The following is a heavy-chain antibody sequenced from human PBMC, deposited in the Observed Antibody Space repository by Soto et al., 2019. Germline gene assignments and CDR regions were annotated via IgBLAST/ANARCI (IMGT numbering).Heavy chain of an antibody. D-gene: IGHD5-12*01. CDR3: ARGVDPDY. CDR2: INHSGST. J-gene: IGHJ4*02. V-gene: IGHV4-34*01. CDR1: GGSFSGYY. Sequence: SETLSLTCAVYGGSFSGYYWSWIRQPPGKGLEWIGEINHSGSTNYNPSLKSRVTISVDTSKNQFSLKLSSVTAADTAVYYCARGVDPDYWGQGTLVTVSS.